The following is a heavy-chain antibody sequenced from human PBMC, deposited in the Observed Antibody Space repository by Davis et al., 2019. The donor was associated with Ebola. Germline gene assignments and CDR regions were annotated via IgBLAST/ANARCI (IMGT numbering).Heavy chain of an antibody. J-gene: IGHJ6*02. CDR1: GYTFTGYY. CDR2: INPNSGGT. V-gene: IGHV1-2*04. CDR3: ASFPDDTRSFGMDV. D-gene: IGHD1-1*01. Sequence: AASVKVSCKASGYTFTGYYMHWVRQAPGQGLEWMGWINPNSGGTNYAQKFQGWVTMTRDTSISTAYMELSSLRSEDTAVYYCASFPDDTRSFGMDVWGQGTTVTVSS.